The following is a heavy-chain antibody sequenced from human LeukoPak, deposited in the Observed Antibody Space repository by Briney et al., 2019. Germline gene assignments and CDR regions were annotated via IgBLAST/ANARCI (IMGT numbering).Heavy chain of an antibody. CDR1: GITFSTID. Sequence: GGSLRLSPAISGITFSTIDASCVRLAPGKGLEWVSIISKSGGSTFYADPVRGRFTISRDNSKDMLYLQMNSLTAEDTALYYCANVVGGYRGQGTLVTVSS. D-gene: IGHD4-23*01. V-gene: IGHV3-23*01. CDR3: ANVVGGY. J-gene: IGHJ4*02. CDR2: ISKSGGST.